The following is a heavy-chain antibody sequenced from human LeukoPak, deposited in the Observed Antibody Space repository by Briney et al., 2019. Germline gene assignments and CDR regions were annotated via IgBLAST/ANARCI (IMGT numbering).Heavy chain of an antibody. J-gene: IGHJ3*02. CDR1: GFTFSSHN. CDR2: ISSSSSTI. D-gene: IGHD2-2*02. Sequence: PGGSLRLSCAASGFTFSSHNMNRVRQAPGKGLEWVSYISSSSSTIYYADSVKGRFTISRDNSKNTLYLQMNSLRAEDTAVYYCAKDGGACSSTSCYTRGGAFDIWGQGTMVTVSS. V-gene: IGHV3-48*01. CDR3: AKDGGACSSTSCYTRGGAFDI.